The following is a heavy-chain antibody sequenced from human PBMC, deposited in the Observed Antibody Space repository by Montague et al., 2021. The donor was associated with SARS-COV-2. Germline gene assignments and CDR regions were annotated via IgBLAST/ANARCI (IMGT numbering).Heavy chain of an antibody. CDR3: ASGSTGWYAIFVHYGMDV. V-gene: IGHV3-7*01. CDR1: RFAFSDFW. J-gene: IGHJ6*02. D-gene: IGHD6-19*01. Sequence: SLRLSCAASRFAFSDFWMNWVRQAPGKGLEWVADIKNDGSEKSYVDSVKGRFTISRDNAKNSLYLQMNSLRAEDTAVYYCASGSTGWYAIFVHYGMDVWGQGTTVTVSS. CDR2: IKNDGSEK.